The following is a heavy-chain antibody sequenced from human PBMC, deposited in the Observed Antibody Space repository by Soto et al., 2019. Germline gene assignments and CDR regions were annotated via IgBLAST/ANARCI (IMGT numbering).Heavy chain of an antibody. Sequence: GESLKISCKGSGYSFTSYWIGWVRQMPGKGLEWMGIIYPGDSDTRYSPSFQGQVTISADKSISTAYLQWSSLKASDTAMYYCARVAARPYYYYYYMDVWGKGTTVTVSS. V-gene: IGHV5-51*01. CDR3: ARVAARPYYYYYYMDV. CDR2: IYPGDSDT. D-gene: IGHD6-6*01. J-gene: IGHJ6*03. CDR1: GYSFTSYW.